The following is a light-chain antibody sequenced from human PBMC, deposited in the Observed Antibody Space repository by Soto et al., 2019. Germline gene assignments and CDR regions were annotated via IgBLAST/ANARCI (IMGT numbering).Light chain of an antibody. Sequence: EIVLTQSPGTLSLSPGESATLSCRASQSVDRNYLAWYQQRPGQAPRLLIYGASSRATGIPPRFSGSGSGTEFVLTISGLEAEDFAVYYCHQSASTPRTFGQGTKVETK. J-gene: IGKJ1*01. CDR3: HQSASTPRT. V-gene: IGKV3-20*01. CDR1: QSVDRNY. CDR2: GAS.